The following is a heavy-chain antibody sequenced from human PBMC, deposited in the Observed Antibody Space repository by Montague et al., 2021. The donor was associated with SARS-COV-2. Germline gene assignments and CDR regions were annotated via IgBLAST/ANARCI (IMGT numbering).Heavy chain of an antibody. CDR2: IEHSGST. CDR1: GGSISSSNW. Sequence: SETLSLTCAVSGGSISSSNWWSWVRQPPGKGLEWIGEIEHSGSTXXNPXXXSRVTISVDKAKNQFSLKLSSVTAADTAVYYCASRGSGWFGSHPESFDYWGQGTLVTVSS. V-gene: IGHV4-4*02. J-gene: IGHJ4*02. D-gene: IGHD3-10*01. CDR3: ASRGSGWFGSHPESFDY.